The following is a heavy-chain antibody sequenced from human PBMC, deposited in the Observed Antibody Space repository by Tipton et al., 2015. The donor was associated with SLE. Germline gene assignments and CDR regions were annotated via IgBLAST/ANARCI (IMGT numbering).Heavy chain of an antibody. J-gene: IGHJ4*02. CDR3: ARAAPLYSGSYYYFDY. CDR2: IYTSGST. Sequence: TLSLTCTVSGGSISSYYWSWIRQPPGKGLEWIGYIYTSGSTNYNPSLKSRVTISVDTSKNQFSLKLSSVTAADTAVYYCARAAPLYSGSYYYFDYWGQGTLVTVSS. V-gene: IGHV4-4*09. CDR1: GGSISSYY. D-gene: IGHD1-26*01.